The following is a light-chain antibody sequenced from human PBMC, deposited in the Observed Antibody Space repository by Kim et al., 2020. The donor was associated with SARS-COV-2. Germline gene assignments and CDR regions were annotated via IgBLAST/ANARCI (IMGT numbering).Light chain of an antibody. J-gene: IGLJ1*01. Sequence: QSALTQPASVSGSPGQSITISCTGTSSDVGGYNHVSWYQQHPGKAPKLMIYDVRNRPSGVSNRFSGSKSGNTASLTISGLQAEDEADYYCSSYTSSSTLVFGTGTKVTVL. CDR2: DVR. V-gene: IGLV2-14*03. CDR1: SSDVGGYNH. CDR3: SSYTSSSTLV.